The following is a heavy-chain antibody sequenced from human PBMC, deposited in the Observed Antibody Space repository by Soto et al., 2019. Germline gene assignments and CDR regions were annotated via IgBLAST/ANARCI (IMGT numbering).Heavy chain of an antibody. J-gene: IGHJ6*02. V-gene: IGHV5-10-1*01. Sequence: GESLKISCKGSGYSFTSYWISWVRQMPGKGLEWMGRIDPSDSYTNYSPSFQGHVTISADKSISTAYLQWSSLKASDAAMYYCARPGGSSSYYYGMDVWGQGTTVTVSS. D-gene: IGHD6-6*01. CDR1: GYSFTSYW. CDR2: IDPSDSYT. CDR3: ARPGGSSSYYYGMDV.